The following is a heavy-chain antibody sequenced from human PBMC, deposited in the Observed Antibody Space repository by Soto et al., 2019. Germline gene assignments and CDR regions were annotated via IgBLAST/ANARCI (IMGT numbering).Heavy chain of an antibody. Sequence: ESLKISCKRSGYTFTSFWIAWVRQMPGKGLEWMGIIFPGDSRTRYSPSFQGQVTISADKSSNTAYLQWSNLTASETAIFYCARLGHSGDYYYYYGMDVWGQGTTVTVSS. CDR1: GYTFTSFW. V-gene: IGHV5-51*01. D-gene: IGHD5-18*01. CDR3: ARLGHSGDYYYYYGMDV. J-gene: IGHJ6*02. CDR2: IFPGDSRT.